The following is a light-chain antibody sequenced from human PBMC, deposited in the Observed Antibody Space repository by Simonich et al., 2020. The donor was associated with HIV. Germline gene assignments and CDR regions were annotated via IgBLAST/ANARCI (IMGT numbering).Light chain of an antibody. CDR1: SSYIGAYNF. Sequence: QSALTQPASVSGSPGQSLTIPCTGPSSYIGAYNFVSWYQQHPGKAPKLMIYDVSNRPAGVSNRFSGSKSGNTASLTISGLQAEDEADYYCSSYAGGNNLVFGGGTKLTVL. CDR3: SSYAGGNNLV. CDR2: DVS. J-gene: IGLJ3*02. V-gene: IGLV2-14*03.